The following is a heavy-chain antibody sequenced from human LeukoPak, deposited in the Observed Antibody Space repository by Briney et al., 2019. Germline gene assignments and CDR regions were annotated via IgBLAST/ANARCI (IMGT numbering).Heavy chain of an antibody. Sequence: GGSLRLSCAASGFSFTNAWMSWVRQAPGKGLEWVGRIKSKPDGGTTDYTAPVKDRLIISRDTSKNTPYLQMNNLKTEDTAVYYCTTDRGIASHPLFDFWGQGTLVTVSS. CDR3: TTDRGIASHPLFDF. D-gene: IGHD6-6*01. CDR2: IKSKPDGGTT. CDR1: GFSFTNAW. J-gene: IGHJ4*02. V-gene: IGHV3-15*01.